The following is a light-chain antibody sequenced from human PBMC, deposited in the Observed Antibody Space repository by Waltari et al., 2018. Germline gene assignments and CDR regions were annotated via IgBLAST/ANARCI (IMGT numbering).Light chain of an antibody. CDR3: CSYAGSYTFV. CDR2: DVN. Sequence: QSALTQPRSVSGSPGQSVTISCTGTSSDVGGYNYVSWYQQHPGKAPKFMIYDVNKRPSGVPDRFAGSKSGNTASLTISGLQAEDEADCYCCSYAGSYTFVFGGGTKLTVL. V-gene: IGLV2-11*01. CDR1: SSDVGGYNY. J-gene: IGLJ2*01.